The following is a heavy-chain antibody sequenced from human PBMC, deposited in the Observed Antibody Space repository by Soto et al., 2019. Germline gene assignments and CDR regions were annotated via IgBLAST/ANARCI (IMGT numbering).Heavy chain of an antibody. Sequence: SETLSLTCTVSGGSISSGDYYWSWIRQPPGKGLEWIGYIYYSGSTYYNPSLKSRVTISVDTSKNQFSLKLSSVTAADTAVYYCARLWFGELDYYYYGMDVWGQGTTVTVSS. CDR2: IYYSGST. D-gene: IGHD3-10*01. J-gene: IGHJ6*02. CDR3: ARLWFGELDYYYYGMDV. V-gene: IGHV4-30-4*01. CDR1: GGSISSGDYY.